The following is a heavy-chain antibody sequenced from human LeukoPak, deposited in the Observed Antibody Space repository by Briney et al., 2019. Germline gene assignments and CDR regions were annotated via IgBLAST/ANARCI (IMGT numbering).Heavy chain of an antibody. J-gene: IGHJ4*02. Sequence: ASVKVSCKASGYTFTSYGISWLRQAPGQGPEWMGWIKPDSGSSHYAQKFQGRVTMTRDTSSNSAYMDLTSLKSDDTALYYCARARVPIAVAGLYYFDYWGQGALVTVSS. CDR3: ARARVPIAVAGLYYFDY. V-gene: IGHV1-2*02. CDR1: GYTFTSYG. D-gene: IGHD6-19*01. CDR2: IKPDSGSS.